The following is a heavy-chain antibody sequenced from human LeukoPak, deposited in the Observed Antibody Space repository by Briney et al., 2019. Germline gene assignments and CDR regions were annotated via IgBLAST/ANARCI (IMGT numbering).Heavy chain of an antibody. CDR2: IYYSRST. J-gene: IGHJ6*03. Sequence: PSETLSLTCTVSGGSISSSSYYWGWIRQPPGKGLEWIGSIYYSRSTYYNPPLKSRVTISVDTSKNQFSLKLSSVTAADTAVYYCARGGSCSSTSCVYYYYYMDVWGKGTTVTVSS. CDR1: GGSISSSSYY. V-gene: IGHV4-39*01. D-gene: IGHD2-2*01. CDR3: ARGGSCSSTSCVYYYYYMDV.